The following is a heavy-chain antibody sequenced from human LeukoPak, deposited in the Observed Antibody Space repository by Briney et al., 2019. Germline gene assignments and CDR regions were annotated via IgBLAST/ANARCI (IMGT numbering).Heavy chain of an antibody. CDR2: IKQDGSEK. CDR3: ARDGGLYSVVLGADYNCFGY. V-gene: IGHV3-7*01. D-gene: IGHD3-10*01. J-gene: IGHJ4*02. Sequence: GGTLRLSCAASGITFSSYMLTWVRQAPGKGLEWVANIKQDGSEKYYVDSVKGRFTISRDNAKNSLYLQMNSLRAEGTAVYYCARDGGLYSVVLGADYNCFGYWGQGTLVTVSS. CDR1: GITFSSYM.